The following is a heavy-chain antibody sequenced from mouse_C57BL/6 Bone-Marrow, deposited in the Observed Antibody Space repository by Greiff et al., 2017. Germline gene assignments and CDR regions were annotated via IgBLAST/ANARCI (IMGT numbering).Heavy chain of an antibody. CDR3: TRYYDYAY. J-gene: IGHJ3*01. D-gene: IGHD2-4*01. Sequence: EVQRVESGAELVRPGASVKLSCTASGFNIKDDYMHWVKQRPEQGLEWIGWIDPENGDTEYASKFQGKATITADTSSNTAYLQLSSLTSEDTAVYYCTRYYDYAYWGQGTLVTVSA. V-gene: IGHV14-4*01. CDR1: GFNIKDDY. CDR2: IDPENGDT.